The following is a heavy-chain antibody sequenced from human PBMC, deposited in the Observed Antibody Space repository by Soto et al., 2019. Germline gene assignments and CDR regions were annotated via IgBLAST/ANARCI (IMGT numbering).Heavy chain of an antibody. D-gene: IGHD2-2*03. CDR1: GGSISSYY. Sequence: LSLTCTVSGGSISSYYWSWIRQPPGKGLEWIGYIYYSGSTNYNPSLKSRVTISVDTSKNQFSLKLSSVTAADTAVYYCARQTGYCSSTSCLEGFDPWGQGTLVTVSS. V-gene: IGHV4-59*08. CDR3: ARQTGYCSSTSCLEGFDP. J-gene: IGHJ5*02. CDR2: IYYSGST.